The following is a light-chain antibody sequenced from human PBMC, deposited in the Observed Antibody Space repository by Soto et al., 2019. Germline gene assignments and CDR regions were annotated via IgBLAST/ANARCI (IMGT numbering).Light chain of an antibody. CDR3: SSYTSSRTYV. V-gene: IGLV2-14*01. CDR1: SSDVGGYNY. Sequence: QSALTQPASVSGSPGQSITISCTGTSSDVGGYNYVSWYQHHPGKAPKLMIYEVSNRPSGVSNRFSGSKSVNTASLTISGLQAEDEADYYCSSYTSSRTYVFGTGTKLTVL. CDR2: EVS. J-gene: IGLJ1*01.